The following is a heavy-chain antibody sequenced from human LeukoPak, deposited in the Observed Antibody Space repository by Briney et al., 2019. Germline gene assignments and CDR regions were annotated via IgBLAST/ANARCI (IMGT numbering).Heavy chain of an antibody. V-gene: IGHV4-39*07. J-gene: IGHJ4*03. D-gene: IGHD3-22*01. CDR2: IYYSGST. CDR1: GGSISSSSYY. Sequence: SETLSLTCTVSGGSISSSSYYWGWIRQPPGKGLEWIGSIYYSGSTNYNPSLKSRVTISVGTSKNQFSLKLSSVTAADTAMYYCARGRFYDSSGYYYGGYFDYWGQGTLVTVSS. CDR3: ARGRFYDSSGYYYGGYFDY.